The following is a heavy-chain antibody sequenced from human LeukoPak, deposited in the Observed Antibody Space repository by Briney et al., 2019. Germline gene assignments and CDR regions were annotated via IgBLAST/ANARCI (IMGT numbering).Heavy chain of an antibody. V-gene: IGHV1-2*06. CDR3: TRVIAAAGTQYFDY. CDR1: GYTFTGYY. J-gene: IGHJ4*02. CDR2: INPNSGGT. Sequence: ASVKVSCKASGYTFTGYYMHWVRQAPGQGLEWMGRINPNSGGTNYAQKFQGRVTMTRDTSIGTAYMELSRLRSDDTAVYYCTRVIAAAGTQYFDYWGQGTLVTVSS. D-gene: IGHD6-13*01.